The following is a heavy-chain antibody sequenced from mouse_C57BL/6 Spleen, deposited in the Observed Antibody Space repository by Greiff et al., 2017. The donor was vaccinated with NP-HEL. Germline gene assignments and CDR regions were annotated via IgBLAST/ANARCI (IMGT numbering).Heavy chain of an antibody. Sequence: VKLVESGAELVRPGASVTLSCKASGYTFTDYEMHWVKQTPVHGLEWIGAIDPETGGTAYNQKFKGKAILTADKSSSTAYMELRSLTSEDSAVYYCKLRLPSWFAYWGQGTLVTVSA. CDR3: KLRLPSWFAY. J-gene: IGHJ3*01. CDR2: IDPETGGT. CDR1: GYTFTDYE. D-gene: IGHD1-2*01. V-gene: IGHV1-15*01.